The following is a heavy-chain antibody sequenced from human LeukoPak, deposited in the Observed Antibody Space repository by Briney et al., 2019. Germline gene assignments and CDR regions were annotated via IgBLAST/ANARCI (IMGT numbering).Heavy chain of an antibody. CDR1: GFTFSTYA. V-gene: IGHV3-23*01. D-gene: IGHD3-16*02. CDR2: ICGSGGCT. J-gene: IGHJ4*02. Sequence: GGSLRLSCAASGFTFSTYAMSWVRQAPGRGLEWVSGICGSGGCTYYADSVKGRFTISRDNSKNTLYLQMNSLRVEDTAVYCCASTPFYDYVWGSYRYRGLFDNWGQGTLVSVSS. CDR3: ASTPFYDYVWGSYRYRGLFDN.